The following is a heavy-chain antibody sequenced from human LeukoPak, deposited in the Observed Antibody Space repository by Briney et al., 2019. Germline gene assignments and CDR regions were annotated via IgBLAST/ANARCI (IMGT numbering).Heavy chain of an antibody. CDR1: GGTFISYA. V-gene: IGHV1-69*13. Sequence: SVKVYCKASGGTFISYAISWVRQAPGQGLEWMGGIIPIFGTANYAQKFQGRVTITADESTSTAYMELSSLRSEDTAVYYCARGLRGYYDSSGYSSWFDPWGQGTLVTVSS. J-gene: IGHJ5*02. D-gene: IGHD3-22*01. CDR3: ARGLRGYYDSSGYSSWFDP. CDR2: IIPIFGTA.